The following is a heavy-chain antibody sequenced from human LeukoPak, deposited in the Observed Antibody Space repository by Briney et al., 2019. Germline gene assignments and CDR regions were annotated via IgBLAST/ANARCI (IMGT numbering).Heavy chain of an antibody. V-gene: IGHV4-39*01. Sequence: SETLPLTCSVSGGAIITSGNCWVWIRPPPATELEWIGSVENTGRTYYNASFNSRVTISIDTSIDQFSLRLDSVTAADTAMYYCARQEAYGPSGYDVINRWGQGTLVTVSS. CDR2: VENTGRT. J-gene: IGHJ5*02. CDR3: ARQEAYGPSGYDVINR. CDR1: GGAIITSGNC. D-gene: IGHD5-12*01.